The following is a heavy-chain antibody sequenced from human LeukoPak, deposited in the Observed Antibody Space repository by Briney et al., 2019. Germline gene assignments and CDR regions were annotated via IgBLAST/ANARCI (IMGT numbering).Heavy chain of an antibody. D-gene: IGHD2-15*01. CDR2: INHSGST. V-gene: IGHV4-34*01. J-gene: IGHJ6*03. CDR3: ARLGYCSGGSCPRYYYYYYMDV. Sequence: TSETLSPTCAVYGGSFSGYYWSWIRQPPGKGLEWIGEINHSGSTNYNPSLKSRVTISVDTSKNQFSLKLSSVTAADTAVYYCARLGYCSGGSCPRYYYYYYMDVWGKGTTVTVSS. CDR1: GGSFSGYY.